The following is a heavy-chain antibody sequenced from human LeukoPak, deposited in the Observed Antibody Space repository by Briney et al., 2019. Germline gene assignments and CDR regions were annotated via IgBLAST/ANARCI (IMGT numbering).Heavy chain of an antibody. V-gene: IGHV3-23*01. Sequence: GGSLRLSCAASGFTFSSYSMNWVRQAPGKGLEWVSAISGSGGSTYYADSVKGRFTISRDNSKNTLYLQMNSLRAEDTAVYYCAKTDSSGPYFDYWGQGTLVTVSS. CDR3: AKTDSSGPYFDY. D-gene: IGHD3-22*01. J-gene: IGHJ4*02. CDR1: GFTFSSYS. CDR2: ISGSGGST.